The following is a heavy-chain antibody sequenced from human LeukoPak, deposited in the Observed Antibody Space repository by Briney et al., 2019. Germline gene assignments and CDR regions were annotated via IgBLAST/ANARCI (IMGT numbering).Heavy chain of an antibody. J-gene: IGHJ4*02. CDR3: AKEGGDVLLWFGELLPRIYFDY. V-gene: IGHV3-23*01. CDR2: ISGSGGST. Sequence: GGSLRLSCAASGFTFSSYAMSWVRQAPGKGLECVSAISGSGGSTYYADSVKGRFTISRDNSKNTLYLQMNSLRAEDTAVYYCAKEGGDVLLWFGELLPRIYFDYWGQGTLVTVSS. D-gene: IGHD3-10*01. CDR1: GFTFSSYA.